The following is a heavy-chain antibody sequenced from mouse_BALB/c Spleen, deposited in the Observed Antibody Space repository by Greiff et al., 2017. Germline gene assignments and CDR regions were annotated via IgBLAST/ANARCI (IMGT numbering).Heavy chain of an antibody. V-gene: IGHV1-87*01. J-gene: IGHJ2*01. Sequence: VQLQQSGAELVRPGSSVKISCKASGYAFSSYWMNWVKQRPGQGLEWIGAIYPGDGDTRYTQKFKGKATLTADKSSSTAYMQLSSLASEDSAVYYCARSYGKASFDYWGQGTTLTVSS. D-gene: IGHD2-1*01. CDR3: ARSYGKASFDY. CDR2: IYPGDGDT. CDR1: GYAFSSYW.